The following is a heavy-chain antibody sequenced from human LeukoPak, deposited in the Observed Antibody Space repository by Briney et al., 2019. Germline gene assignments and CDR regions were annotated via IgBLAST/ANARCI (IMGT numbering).Heavy chain of an antibody. CDR1: GSIFTTYW. CDR2: IYPGDSNT. D-gene: IGHD3-10*01. CDR3: ATRVYGWRPYYNAPDYYYYYMDV. V-gene: IGHV5-51*01. J-gene: IGHJ6*03. Sequence: GESLKISSKASGSIFTTYWIGWVRPMPGKGLEWMGIIYPGDSNTKYSPSFQCQVTISADKSISTAYLQWSSLKASDSAMYYCATRVYGWRPYYNAPDYYYYYMDVWGKGTTVTVSS.